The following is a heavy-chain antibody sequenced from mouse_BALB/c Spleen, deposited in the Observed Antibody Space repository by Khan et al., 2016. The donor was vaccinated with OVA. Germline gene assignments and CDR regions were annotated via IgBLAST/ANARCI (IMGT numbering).Heavy chain of an antibody. CDR1: GYTFTNYG. CDR3: ARDYGYAY. D-gene: IGHD1-2*01. J-gene: IGHJ3*01. Sequence: QIQLVQSGPELKKPGETVKISCKASGYTFTNYGMNWVKQAPGKGLKWMGWINTYTGAPTYADDFKGRFAFSLETSASTAYLQINNLKNEDTATYFCARDYGYAYWGQGTLVTVSA. V-gene: IGHV9-3-1*01. CDR2: INTYTGAP.